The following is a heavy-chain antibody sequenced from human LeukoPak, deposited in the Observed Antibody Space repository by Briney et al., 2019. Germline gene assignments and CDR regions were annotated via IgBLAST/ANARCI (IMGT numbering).Heavy chain of an antibody. Sequence: GGSLRLSCAASGFTFDDYAMHWVRQAPGKGLEWVSGISWNSGSIGYADSVKGRFTISRDNAKNSLYLQMNSLRAEDMALYYCAKDGGYSYRYFDYWGQGTLVTVSS. D-gene: IGHD5-18*01. CDR1: GFTFDDYA. V-gene: IGHV3-9*03. CDR2: ISWNSGSI. CDR3: AKDGGYSYRYFDY. J-gene: IGHJ4*02.